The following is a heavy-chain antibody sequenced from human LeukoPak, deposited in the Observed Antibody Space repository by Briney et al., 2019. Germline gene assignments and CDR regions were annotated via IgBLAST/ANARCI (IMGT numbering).Heavy chain of an antibody. D-gene: IGHD3-16*01. CDR1: GASMSSYF. CDR2: VYYSGNT. V-gene: IGHV4-59*08. Sequence: SETLSLTCTVSGASMSSYFWTWIRQPPGKGLEWIGNVYYSGNTFYSPSLKSRVTISVDTSKNQFSLKLSSVTAADTAVYYCASGSEGAPGWFDPWGQGTLVTVSS. CDR3: ASGSEGAPGWFDP. J-gene: IGHJ5*02.